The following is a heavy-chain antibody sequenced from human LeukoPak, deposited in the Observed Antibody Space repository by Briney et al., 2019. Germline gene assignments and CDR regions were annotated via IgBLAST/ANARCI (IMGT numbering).Heavy chain of an antibody. V-gene: IGHV4-59*01. CDR3: ARIAVAVNWFDP. J-gene: IGHJ5*02. CDR1: GGSISSYY. D-gene: IGHD6-19*01. Sequence: SETLSLTCTVSGGSISSYYWSWIRQPPGKGLGWIGYINYSGSTNYNPSLKGRVTISVDTSKNQFSLKLSSVTAADTAVYYCARIAVAVNWFDPWGQGTLVTVSS. CDR2: INYSGST.